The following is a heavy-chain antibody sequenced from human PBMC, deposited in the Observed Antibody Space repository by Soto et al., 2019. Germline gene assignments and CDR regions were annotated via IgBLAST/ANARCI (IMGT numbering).Heavy chain of an antibody. CDR2: VNPNGEST. D-gene: IGHD2-21*02. V-gene: IGHV1-46*02. CDR3: ASVTTIWSN. CDR1: GYSSYNYY. J-gene: IGHJ4*02. Sequence: QVQVVQSGAEVKEPGASVKVSCKASGYSSYNYYTHWVRQAPGQGLEWMGIVNPNGESTNYAQRFQGRVALTRDTSTNTDYMELSRLTSDDTAIYFCASVTTIWSNWGQGTLVTVSS.